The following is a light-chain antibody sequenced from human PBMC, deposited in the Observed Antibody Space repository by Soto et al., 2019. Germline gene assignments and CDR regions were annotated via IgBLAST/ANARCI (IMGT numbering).Light chain of an antibody. J-gene: IGLJ2*01. V-gene: IGLV2-14*03. CDR1: SSYISSYNY. CDR3: SSYPISSTVV. CDR2: DVS. Sequence: QSVLTQPASVSGSPGQSITISCTTSSSYISSYNYVSWYQQHTGKAPRLIIYDVSSRPSGISNRFSGSKSGNTVSLTISGLQAEDEADYFCSSYPISSTVVFGGGTKLTVL.